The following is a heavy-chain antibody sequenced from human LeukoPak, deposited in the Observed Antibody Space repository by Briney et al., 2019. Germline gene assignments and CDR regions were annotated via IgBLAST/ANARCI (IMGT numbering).Heavy chain of an antibody. J-gene: IGHJ6*02. CDR2: ISGSGGST. V-gene: IGHV3-23*01. Sequence: GGSLRLSCAASGFTFSSYAMSWVRQAPGKGLEWVSAISGSGGSTYYADSVKGRFTISRDNSKNTLYLQMNSLRAEDMAVYYCARDRTPSTVPYYYYGMDVWGQGTTVTVSS. CDR1: GFTFSSYA. D-gene: IGHD4-17*01. CDR3: ARDRTPSTVPYYYYGMDV.